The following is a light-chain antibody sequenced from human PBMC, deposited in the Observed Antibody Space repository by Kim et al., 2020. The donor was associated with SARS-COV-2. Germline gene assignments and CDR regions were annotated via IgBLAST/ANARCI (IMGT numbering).Light chain of an antibody. J-gene: IGKJ5*01. CDR1: QSLLYSNAYNY. Sequence: DIVMTQCPLSLPVTPGEPASISCRSSQSLLYSNAYNYLDWYLQKPGQSPHLLIYLGSHRASGVPDRFSGSGSGTDFTLKISRVEAEDVGVYYCMQALQTSVTFGQGTRLEIK. CDR2: LGS. CDR3: MQALQTSVT. V-gene: IGKV2-28*01.